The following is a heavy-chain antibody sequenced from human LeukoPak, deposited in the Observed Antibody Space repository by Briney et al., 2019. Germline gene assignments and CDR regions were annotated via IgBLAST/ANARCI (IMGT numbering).Heavy chain of an antibody. CDR2: IYYSGST. CDR3: ARLDTAMVYYYMDV. Sequence: KPSQTLSLTCTVSGGSISSSSYYWGWIRQPPGKGLEWIGSIYYSGSTYYNPSLKSRVTISVDTSKNQFSLKLSSVTAADTAVYYCARLDTAMVYYYMDVWGKGTTVTVSS. CDR1: GGSISSSSYY. D-gene: IGHD5-18*01. V-gene: IGHV4-39*01. J-gene: IGHJ6*03.